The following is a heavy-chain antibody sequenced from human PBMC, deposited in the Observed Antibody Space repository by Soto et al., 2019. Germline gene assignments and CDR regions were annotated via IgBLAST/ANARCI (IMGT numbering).Heavy chain of an antibody. CDR2: IIPIFGTA. D-gene: IGHD5-12*01. CDR1: GGTFSNYA. Sequence: QVQLVQSGAEVKKPGSSVKVSCKASGGTFSNYAISWVRQAPGQGLEWMGGIIPIFGTANYAQKFRGRVTTTALEPKHTDCTASSRLRADAPDDYYYPSDRPVATAIGLCGQGNLLTVSS. CDR3: PSDRPVATAIGL. J-gene: IGHJ5*02. V-gene: IGHV1-69*12.